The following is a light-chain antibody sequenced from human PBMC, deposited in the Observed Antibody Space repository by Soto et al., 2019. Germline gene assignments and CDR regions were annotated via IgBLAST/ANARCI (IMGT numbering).Light chain of an antibody. CDR3: QQYGTSPLT. CDR1: QSVSSSY. Sequence: EIVLTQSPGTLSLSPGERATLSCRASQSVSSSYLAWYQQKPGQASRLLIYGASSRATGIPGRFSGSGSGTDFTLTISRLEPEDFAVYYCQQYGTSPLTFGGGTKVEIK. J-gene: IGKJ4*01. V-gene: IGKV3-20*01. CDR2: GAS.